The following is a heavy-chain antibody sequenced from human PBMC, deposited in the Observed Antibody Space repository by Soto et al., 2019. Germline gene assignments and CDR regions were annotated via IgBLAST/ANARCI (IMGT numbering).Heavy chain of an antibody. CDR3: ARGVVVVVAASPYYYYYGMDV. J-gene: IGHJ6*02. CDR2: IIPIFGTA. D-gene: IGHD2-15*01. CDR1: GGTFSSYA. Sequence: SVKVSCKASGGTFSSYAISWVRQAPGQGLEWMGGIIPIFGTANYAQKFQGRVTITADESTSTAYMELSSLRSEDTAVYYCARGVVVVVAASPYYYYYGMDVWGQGTTVTVS. V-gene: IGHV1-69*13.